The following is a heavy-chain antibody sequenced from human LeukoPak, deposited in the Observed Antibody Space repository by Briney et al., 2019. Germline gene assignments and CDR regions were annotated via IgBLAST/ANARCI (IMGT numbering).Heavy chain of an antibody. CDR1: GFSFSSDW. J-gene: IGHJ4*02. D-gene: IGHD3-9*01. CDR3: ARGLRYFDWFGAALDDY. CDR2: IMQDGREK. V-gene: IGHV3-7*04. Sequence: PGGSLRLSCAASGFSFSSDWMCWVCHAPGKRLGWVANIMQDGREKYYVDSVKGRFTITRDNAKNSLYLQMNSLRAEDTAVYYCARGLRYFDWFGAALDDYWGQGTLVTVSS.